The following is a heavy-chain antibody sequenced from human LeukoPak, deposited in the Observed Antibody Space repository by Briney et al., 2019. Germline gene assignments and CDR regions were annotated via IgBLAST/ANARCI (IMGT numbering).Heavy chain of an antibody. CDR2: MNPNSGNT. V-gene: IGHV1-8*03. J-gene: IGHJ4*02. D-gene: IGHD2-15*01. CDR1: GYTFTSYD. CDR3: ARGPWWHYFDY. Sequence: GASVKVSCKASGYTFTSYDINWVRQATGQGLEWMGWMNPNSGNTGYAQKFQGRVTITRNTSISTAYMELSSLRPEDTAVYYCARGPWWHYFDYWGQGTLVTVSS.